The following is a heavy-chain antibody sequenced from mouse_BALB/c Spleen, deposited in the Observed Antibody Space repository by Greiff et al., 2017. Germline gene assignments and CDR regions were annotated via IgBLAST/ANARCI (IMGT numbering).Heavy chain of an antibody. V-gene: IGHV5-4*02. CDR2: ISDGGSYT. D-gene: IGHD2-4*01. Sequence: EVKLMESGGGLVKPGGSLKLSCAASGFTFSDYYMYWVRQTPEKRLEWVATISDGGSYTYYPDSVKGRFTISRDNAKNNLYLQMSSLKSEDTAMYYCARDRGMIRFAYWGQGTLVTVSA. CDR3: ARDRGMIRFAY. J-gene: IGHJ3*01. CDR1: GFTFSDYY.